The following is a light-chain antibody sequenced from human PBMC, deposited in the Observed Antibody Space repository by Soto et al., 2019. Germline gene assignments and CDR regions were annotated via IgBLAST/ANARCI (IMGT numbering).Light chain of an antibody. V-gene: IGLV2-14*01. CDR3: SSYTSSSTLYV. J-gene: IGLJ1*01. CDR1: TSDVGGYNY. CDR2: DVS. Sequence: SALTQPSPPSWSPWQAITLSCPGTTSDVGGYNYVSWYQQHPGKAPKLMIYDVSNRPSGVSNRFSGSKSGNTASLTISGLQAEDEADYYCSSYTSSSTLYVFGTGTKVTVL.